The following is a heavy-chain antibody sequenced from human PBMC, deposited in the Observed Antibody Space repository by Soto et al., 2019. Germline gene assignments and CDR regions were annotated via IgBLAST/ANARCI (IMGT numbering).Heavy chain of an antibody. V-gene: IGHV2-5*02. J-gene: IGHJ5*02. CDR3: THSLVARTSWFDP. Sequence: QITLKESGPTLVKPTQTLTLTCTFSGFSLSTSGVGVVWIRQPPGKALEWLGIIYWDDDKRYSPSLKSRLTITHATATNHIVLTMTNINPVDTDKYYCTHSLVARTSWFDPWGQGTLVTVSS. D-gene: IGHD6-19*01. CDR2: IYWDDDK. CDR1: GFSLSTSGVG.